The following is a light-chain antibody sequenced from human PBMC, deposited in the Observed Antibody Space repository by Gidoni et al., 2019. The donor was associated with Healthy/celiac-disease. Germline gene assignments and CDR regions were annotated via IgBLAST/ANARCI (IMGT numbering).Light chain of an antibody. J-gene: IGKJ2*01. V-gene: IGKV3-11*01. CDR2: DAS. Sequence: EIVLTSPPATPSLSPGERATLSCTASQSVSSNLAWYQQKPGQAPRLLIYDASNRATGIPARFSGSGSGTDFTLPISSLEPEDFAVYYCQQRSNWPPLYTFGRGTKLEIK. CDR3: QQRSNWPPLYT. CDR1: QSVSSN.